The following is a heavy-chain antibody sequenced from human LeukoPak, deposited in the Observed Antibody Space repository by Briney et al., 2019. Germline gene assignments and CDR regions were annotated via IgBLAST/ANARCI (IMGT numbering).Heavy chain of an antibody. CDR1: GYTFTNYY. D-gene: IGHD5-18*01. V-gene: IGHV1-46*01. Sequence: ASVKVSCKASGYTFTNYYIHWARQAPGQGLEWMGIIDPSGGSTAYAQKFQGRVTMTRGTSTSTVHMELRSLTSEDTAVYYCARNDQRGYNHGSPDYWGQGTLVIVSS. CDR3: ARNDQRGYNHGSPDY. J-gene: IGHJ4*02. CDR2: IDPSGGST.